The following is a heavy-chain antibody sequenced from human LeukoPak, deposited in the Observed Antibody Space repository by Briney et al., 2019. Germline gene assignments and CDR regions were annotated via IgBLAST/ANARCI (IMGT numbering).Heavy chain of an antibody. V-gene: IGHV1-69*05. CDR2: IIPIFGTA. Sequence: PVKVSCKASGGTFSSYAISWVRQAPGQGLEWMGGIIPIFGTANYAQKFQGRVTITTDESTSTAYMELSSLRSEDTAVYYCARESGYYDSSGYYSLDDAFDIWGQGTMVTVSS. D-gene: IGHD3-22*01. J-gene: IGHJ3*02. CDR1: GGTFSSYA. CDR3: ARESGYYDSSGYYSLDDAFDI.